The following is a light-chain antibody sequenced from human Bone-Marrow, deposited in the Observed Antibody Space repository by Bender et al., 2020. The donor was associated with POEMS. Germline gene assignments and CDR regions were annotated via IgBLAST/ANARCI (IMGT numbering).Light chain of an antibody. J-gene: IGLJ3*02. CDR2: SSH. CDR3: CSYAGTYTWV. Sequence: QSVLTQPPSASGTPGQRVTISCSGGSSNIGAHAVNWYQHLPGTAPKLLIYSSHRRPSEVPDRFSGSKSGNTASLTISGLQAEDEADYYCCSYAGTYTWVFGGGTKLTVL. V-gene: IGLV1-44*01. CDR1: SSNIGAHA.